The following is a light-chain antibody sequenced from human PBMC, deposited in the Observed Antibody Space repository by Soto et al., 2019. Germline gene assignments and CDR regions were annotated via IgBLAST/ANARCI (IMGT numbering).Light chain of an antibody. CDR2: GAS. Sequence: EIVMTQSPATLSVSPGERATLSCRASQSVSSDLAWYQQKPGQAPRLLISGASTRATGVPARFGGSGSGTEFALTITGLQSEDFTVYFCQQYNTRPQTFGQGTKVDIK. CDR1: QSVSSD. V-gene: IGKV3-15*01. J-gene: IGKJ1*01. CDR3: QQYNTRPQT.